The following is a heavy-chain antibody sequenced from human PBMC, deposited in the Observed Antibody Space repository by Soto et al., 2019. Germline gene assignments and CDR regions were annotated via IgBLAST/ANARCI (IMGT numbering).Heavy chain of an antibody. CDR2: IKSKTDGGTT. Sequence: GGSLRLSCAASGFTFSNAWMSWVRQAPGKGLEWVGRIKSKTDGGTTDYAAPVKGRFTISRDDSKNTLYLQMNSLKTEGTAVYYCTTHSGYDSLLGYWGQGTLVTVSS. CDR1: GFTFSNAW. CDR3: TTHSGYDSLLGY. V-gene: IGHV3-15*01. D-gene: IGHD5-12*01. J-gene: IGHJ4*02.